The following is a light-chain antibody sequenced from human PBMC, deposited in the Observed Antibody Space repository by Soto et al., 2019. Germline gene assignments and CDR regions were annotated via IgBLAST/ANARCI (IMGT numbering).Light chain of an antibody. CDR3: QQSFSSPRT. CDR1: HSIVTF. V-gene: IGKV1-39*01. CDR2: AAS. Sequence: DIQMTQSPSSLSASVGDRVTITCRAIHSIVTFLNWXXXXXXXXXKSLIYAASNLQSGVPSRFSGSGSGTDFTLTISSLQPEDFATYYCQQSFSSPRTFGPGTKVDIK. J-gene: IGKJ1*01.